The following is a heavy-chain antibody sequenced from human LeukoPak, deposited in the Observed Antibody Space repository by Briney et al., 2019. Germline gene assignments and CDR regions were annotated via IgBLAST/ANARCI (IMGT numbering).Heavy chain of an antibody. CDR3: ARSRYSYEVLFDY. D-gene: IGHD5-18*01. Sequence: GGSLRLSCAASGFTFSSYAMHWVRQAPGKGLEWVAVISYDGSNKYYADSVKGRFTISRDNSKNTLYLQMNSLRAEDTAVYYCARSRYSYEVLFDYWGQGTLVTVSS. CDR2: ISYDGSNK. CDR1: GFTFSSYA. V-gene: IGHV3-30*04. J-gene: IGHJ4*02.